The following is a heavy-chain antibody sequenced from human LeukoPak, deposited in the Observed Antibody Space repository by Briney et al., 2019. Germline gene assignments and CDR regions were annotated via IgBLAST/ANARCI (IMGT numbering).Heavy chain of an antibody. CDR2: IYHSGST. D-gene: IGHD4-17*01. CDR1: GYSISSGYY. CDR3: ARMRTTVTSYYFDY. V-gene: IGHV4-38-2*01. Sequence: SETLSLTCAVSGYSISSGYYWGWIRQPPGKGLEWIGSIYHSGSTYYNPSLKSRVTISVDTSKNQFSLKLSSVTAADTAVYYCARMRTTVTSYYFDYWGQGTLVTVSS. J-gene: IGHJ4*02.